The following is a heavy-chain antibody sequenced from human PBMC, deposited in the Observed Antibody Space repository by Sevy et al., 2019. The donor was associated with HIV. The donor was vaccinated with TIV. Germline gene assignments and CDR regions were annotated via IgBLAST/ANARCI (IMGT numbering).Heavy chain of an antibody. Sequence: GGSLRLSCTSSGLSFNNYALTWVRQAPGKGLEWVSTISHSGDNTNYADSVKGRFIISRDNSENTLYLQMNSLRAEDTDLYYWAGRKVGDFWSGSVRGPWAGGPLFDYWGQGTLVTVSS. D-gene: IGHD3-3*01. CDR1: GLSFNNYA. CDR3: AGRKVGDFWSGSVRGPWAGGPLFDY. J-gene: IGHJ4*02. V-gene: IGHV3-23*01. CDR2: ISHSGDNT.